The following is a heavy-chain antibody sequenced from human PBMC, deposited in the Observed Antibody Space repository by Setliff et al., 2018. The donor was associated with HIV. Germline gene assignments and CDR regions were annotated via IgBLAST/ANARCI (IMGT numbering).Heavy chain of an antibody. CDR1: GGSVSSTSNY. CDR3: ARVQVGGYNFYFDY. Sequence: SETLSLTCSVSGGSVSSTSNYWGWIRQPPGKGLEWIGSIYYSGSTYYNPSLKSRVTISVDTSKNQFSLKLSSVTAADMAVYYCARVQVGGYNFYFDYWGQGTLVTVSS. J-gene: IGHJ4*02. CDR2: IYYSGST. V-gene: IGHV4-39*01. D-gene: IGHD5-12*01.